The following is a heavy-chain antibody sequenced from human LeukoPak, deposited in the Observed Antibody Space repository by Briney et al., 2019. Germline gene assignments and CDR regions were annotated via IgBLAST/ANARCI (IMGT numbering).Heavy chain of an antibody. J-gene: IGHJ4*02. Sequence: GGSLRLSCAASGFTFSSYWMSWVRQAPGKGLEWVANIKQDGSEKYYVDSVKGRFTISRDNAKNSLYLQMNSLRAEDTAVYYCVETSYSSGWYFDYWGQGTLVTVSS. CDR2: IKQDGSEK. D-gene: IGHD6-19*01. CDR1: GFTFSSYW. V-gene: IGHV3-7*01. CDR3: VETSYSSGWYFDY.